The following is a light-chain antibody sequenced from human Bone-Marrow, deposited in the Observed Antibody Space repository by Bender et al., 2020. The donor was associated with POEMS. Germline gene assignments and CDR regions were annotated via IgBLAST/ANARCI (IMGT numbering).Light chain of an antibody. CDR2: EVN. J-gene: IGLJ2*01. CDR3: SSYAGSIL. V-gene: IGLV2-8*01. Sequence: QSALTQPASVSGSPGQSITISCTGTSSDIGGYDYVSWYQQHPGKAPKLMIYEVNKRPSRVPDRFSGSKSGDTASLTVSGLQAEDEADYYCSSYAGSILFGGGTKLTVL. CDR1: SSDIGGYDY.